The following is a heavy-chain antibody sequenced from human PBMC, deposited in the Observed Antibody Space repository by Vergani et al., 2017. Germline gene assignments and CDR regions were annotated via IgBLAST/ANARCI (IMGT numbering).Heavy chain of an antibody. D-gene: IGHD6-19*01. J-gene: IGHJ4*02. Sequence: EVQLVESGGGLVQPGRSLRLSCTGSGFTFGDFALTWIRQPPGKGLEWVGYIRSHNYGGTAEYAASFKGRFTISRDDSRNTVYVEMNSLKIEDTATYYCTRGSGRHEYWGQGALVTVSS. CDR2: IRSHNYGGTA. V-gene: IGHV3-49*03. CDR3: TRGSGRHEY. CDR1: GFTFGDFA.